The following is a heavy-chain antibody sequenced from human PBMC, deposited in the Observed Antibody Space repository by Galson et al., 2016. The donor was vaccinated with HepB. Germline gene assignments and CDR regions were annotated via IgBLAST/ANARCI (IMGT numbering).Heavy chain of an antibody. CDR3: AKLGSTFDRGADWDY. Sequence: SLRLSCAASGFTFSSYAMSWVRQAPGKGLEWVSAITGSGGSTFYADSVTGRFTISRDNSRNSLYLQMNSLRADDTAVYYCAKLGSTFDRGADWDYWGQGSLVTVSS. CDR2: ITGSGGST. V-gene: IGHV3-23*01. CDR1: GFTFSSYA. D-gene: IGHD3-9*01. J-gene: IGHJ4*02.